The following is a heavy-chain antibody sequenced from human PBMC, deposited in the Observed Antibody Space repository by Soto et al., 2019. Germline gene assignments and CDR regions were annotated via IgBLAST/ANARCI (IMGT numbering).Heavy chain of an antibody. Sequence: GGSLRLSCAATGFTFSNYVMSWVRQAPGKGLEWVSGISANGGSTHYADSVKGRFTISRDNSKNTLYLQMNSLRAEDTAVYYCAKGRNFWPFDIWGQGTMVTVSS. CDR1: GFTFSNYV. CDR3: AKGRNFWPFDI. V-gene: IGHV3-23*01. D-gene: IGHD3-3*01. CDR2: ISANGGST. J-gene: IGHJ3*02.